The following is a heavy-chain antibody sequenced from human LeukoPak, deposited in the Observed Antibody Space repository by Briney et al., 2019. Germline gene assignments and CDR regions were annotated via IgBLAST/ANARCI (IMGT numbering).Heavy chain of an antibody. CDR2: IKSKTDGGTT. D-gene: IGHD3-22*01. CDR1: GFTFSNAW. V-gene: IGHV3-15*01. J-gene: IGHJ4*02. Sequence: GGSLRLSCAASGFTFSNAWMSWVRQAPGKGLEWVGRIKSKTDGGTTDYAAPVKGRFTISRDDSKNTLYLQMNSLKTDDKAVYYCTTEYYYDSPGLYWGQGTLVTVSS. CDR3: TTEYYYDSPGLY.